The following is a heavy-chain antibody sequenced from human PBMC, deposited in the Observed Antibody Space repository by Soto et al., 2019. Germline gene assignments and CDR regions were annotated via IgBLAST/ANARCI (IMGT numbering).Heavy chain of an antibody. CDR3: ARDPNTHNWFDP. CDR1: VYTLPSSV. CDR2: ISAYNGNT. D-gene: IGHD2-2*02. V-gene: IGHV1-18*01. J-gene: IGHJ5*02. Sequence: ESAVKESFMASVYTLPSSVFHALGPATGQGIEWMGWISAYNGNTNYAQKLQGRVTMTTDTSTSTAYMELRSLRSDDTAVYYCARDPNTHNWFDPWGQGTLVTVSS.